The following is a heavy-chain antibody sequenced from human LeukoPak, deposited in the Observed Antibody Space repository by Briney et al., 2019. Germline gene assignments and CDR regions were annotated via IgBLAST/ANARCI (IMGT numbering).Heavy chain of an antibody. V-gene: IGHV1-46*01. CDR2: INPSGGST. CDR1: GYTFTSYY. CDR3: ARDYDFWSGYHGYGMDV. D-gene: IGHD3-3*01. J-gene: IGHJ6*02. Sequence: ASVKVSCKASGYTFTSYYMHWVRQAPGQGLEWMGIINPSGGSTSYAQKFQGRVTMTRDTSISTAYMELSRLRSDDTAVYYCARDYDFWSGYHGYGMDVWGQGTTVTVSS.